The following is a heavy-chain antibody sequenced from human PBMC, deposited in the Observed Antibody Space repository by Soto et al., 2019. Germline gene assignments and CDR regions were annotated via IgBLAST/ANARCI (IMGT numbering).Heavy chain of an antibody. CDR2: ISGTGTNI. CDR3: ARDPGVSWFDA. Sequence: GGSLRLSCAASGFTFSTFEMNWVRQAPGKGLEWVSYISGTGTNIFYADSVKGRFTISRDNAKNSLYLQMNSLRVEDTAVYFCARDPGVSWFDAWGQGTLVTVSS. J-gene: IGHJ5*02. CDR1: GFTFSTFE. V-gene: IGHV3-48*03.